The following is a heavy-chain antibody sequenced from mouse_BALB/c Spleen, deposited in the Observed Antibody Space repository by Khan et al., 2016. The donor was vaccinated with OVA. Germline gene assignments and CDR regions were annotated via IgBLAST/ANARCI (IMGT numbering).Heavy chain of an antibody. V-gene: IGHV1-77*01. J-gene: IGHJ3*01. CDR1: GYTFTDYF. Sequence: QVQLKESGAELARPGASVKLSCKASGYTFTDYFINWVKQRTGQGLEWIGEISPGSGDTYYNERFKGKATLTAVKSSSTAYMQLSSLTSDASAVYFCARRNYFGYTFAYWGQGTLVTVSA. CDR3: ARRNYFGYTFAY. D-gene: IGHD1-2*01. CDR2: ISPGSGDT.